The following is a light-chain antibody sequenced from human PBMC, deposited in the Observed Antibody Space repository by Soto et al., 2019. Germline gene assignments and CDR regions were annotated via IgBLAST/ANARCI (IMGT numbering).Light chain of an antibody. CDR3: SSKRSSDTLYV. CDR2: EVN. J-gene: IGLJ1*01. V-gene: IGLV2-8*01. Sequence: QSVLTQPPSASGSPGQSVAISCTGTSSDVGGYNYVSWYQQHPGKAPKLMIYEVNKRPSGVPDRFSGSKSGNTASLTVSGLQAEDEADYYCSSKRSSDTLYVFGTGTKVTVL. CDR1: SSDVGGYNY.